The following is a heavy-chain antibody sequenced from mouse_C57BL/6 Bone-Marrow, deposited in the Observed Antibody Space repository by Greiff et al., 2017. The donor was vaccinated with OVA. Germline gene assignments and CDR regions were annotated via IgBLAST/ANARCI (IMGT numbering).Heavy chain of an antibody. CDR3: ARGDGYDYDAMDY. J-gene: IGHJ4*01. CDR1: GYTFTSYW. Sequence: QVQLKQPGAELVMPGASVKLSCKASGYTFTSYWMHWVKQRPGQGLEWIGEIDPSDSYTNYNQKFKGKSTLTVDKSSSTAYMQLSSLTSEDSAVYYCARGDGYDYDAMDYWGQGTSVTVSS. V-gene: IGHV1-69*01. CDR2: IDPSDSYT. D-gene: IGHD3-3*01.